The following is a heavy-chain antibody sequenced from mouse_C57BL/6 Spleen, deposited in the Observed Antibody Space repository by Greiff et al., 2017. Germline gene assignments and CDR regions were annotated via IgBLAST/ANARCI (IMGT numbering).Heavy chain of an antibody. CDR1: GYTFTSYW. D-gene: IGHD2-4*01. V-gene: IGHV1-55*01. CDR3: ARFDYDEAY. Sequence: VQLQQPGAELVKPGASVKMSCKASGYTFTSYWITWVKQRPGQGLEWIGDIYPGSGSTNYNEKLQSTATLTVDTSSSTAYMQLSSLTSEDSAVYYCARFDYDEAYWGQGTLVTVSA. CDR2: IYPGSGST. J-gene: IGHJ3*01.